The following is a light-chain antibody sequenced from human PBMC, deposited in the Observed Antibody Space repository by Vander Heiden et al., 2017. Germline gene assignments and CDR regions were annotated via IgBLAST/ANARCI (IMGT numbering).Light chain of an antibody. J-gene: IGLJ1*01. V-gene: IGLV1-44*01. CDR1: TSNIGSNT. CDR2: SNN. Sequence: QCVLTQSPTASGTPVQRVIISCSGGTSNIGSNTVNWFQQLPGTAPKLLIHSNNQRPSGVPDRFSDSKSGTSATLAISGLQSEDEADYYCAAWDDSLNAYVFGTGTTVTLL. CDR3: AAWDDSLNAYV.